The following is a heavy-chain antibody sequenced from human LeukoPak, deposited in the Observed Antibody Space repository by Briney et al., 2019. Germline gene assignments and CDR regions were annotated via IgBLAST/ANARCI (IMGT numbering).Heavy chain of an antibody. CDR2: IRYDGSNK. D-gene: IGHD2-8*01. CDR1: GFTFSSYG. V-gene: IGHV3-30*02. Sequence: GGSLRLSCAASGFTFSSYGMHWVRQAPGKGLEWVAFIRYDGSNKYYADSVKGRFTISRDNAKNSLYLQMNSLRAEDTAVYYCARGPTNGQAFDYWGQGTLVSVSS. CDR3: ARGPTNGQAFDY. J-gene: IGHJ4*02.